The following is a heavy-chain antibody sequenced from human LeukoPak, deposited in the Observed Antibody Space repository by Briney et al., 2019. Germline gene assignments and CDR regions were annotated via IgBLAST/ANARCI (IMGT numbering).Heavy chain of an antibody. CDR1: GFTFSSYA. V-gene: IGHV3-23*01. CDR3: AKDVGRATDAFDI. Sequence: GGSLRLSCAASGFTFSSYAMSWVRQAPGKGLERVSAISGSGGSTYYADSVKGRFTISRDNSKNTLYLQMNSLRAEDTAVYYCAKDVGRATDAFDIWGQGTMVTVSS. J-gene: IGHJ3*02. CDR2: ISGSGGST.